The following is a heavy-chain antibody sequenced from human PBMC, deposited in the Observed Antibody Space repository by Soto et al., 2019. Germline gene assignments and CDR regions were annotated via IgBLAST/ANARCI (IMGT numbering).Heavy chain of an antibody. J-gene: IGHJ4*02. D-gene: IGHD5-12*01. CDR1: GGSISSYY. Sequence: SETLSLTCTVSGGSISSYYWSWIRQPPGKGLEWIGYIYYSGSTNYNPSLKSRVTTSVDTSKNQFSLKLSSVTAADTAVYYCARTKSGYDPRFDYWGQGTLVTVSS. CDR3: ARTKSGYDPRFDY. V-gene: IGHV4-59*01. CDR2: IYYSGST.